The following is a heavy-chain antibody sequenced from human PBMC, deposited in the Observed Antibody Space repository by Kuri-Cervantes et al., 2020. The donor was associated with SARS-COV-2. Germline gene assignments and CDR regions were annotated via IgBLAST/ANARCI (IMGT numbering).Heavy chain of an antibody. J-gene: IGHJ5*02. CDR2: ISYDGSNK. D-gene: IGHD2-21*01. Sequence: SPNTSLAASGFTFSSYAMHWVRQAPGRGLEWVAVISYDGSNKYYADSVKGRFTISRDNSKNTLYLQMNSLRAEDTAVYYCARDGIGFDPWGQGTLVTVSS. CDR1: GFTFSSYA. V-gene: IGHV3-30-3*01. CDR3: ARDGIGFDP.